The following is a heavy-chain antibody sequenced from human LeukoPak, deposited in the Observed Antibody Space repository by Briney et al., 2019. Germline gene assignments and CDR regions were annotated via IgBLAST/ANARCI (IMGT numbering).Heavy chain of an antibody. CDR3: ARDSSGYQ. CDR1: GFTFSTYW. D-gene: IGHD3-22*01. V-gene: IGHV3-7*01. J-gene: IGHJ4*02. CDR2: IKEDGSEK. Sequence: GGSLRLSCAASGFTFSTYWMSWVRQAPGKGLEWVANIKEDGSEKYYGDSVKGRFTISRDNAKNSLYLEINSLRVEDTAVYYCARDSSGYQWGQGTLVTVSS.